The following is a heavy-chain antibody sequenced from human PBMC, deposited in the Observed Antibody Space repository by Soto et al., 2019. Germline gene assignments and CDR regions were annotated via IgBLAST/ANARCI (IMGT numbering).Heavy chain of an antibody. J-gene: IGHJ5*02. D-gene: IGHD1-1*01. CDR3: AKGRDNNWNERERGFDP. V-gene: IGHV3-23*01. Sequence: GGSLRLSCAASGFTFSSYAMSWVRQAPGKGLEWVSAISGSGGSTYYADSVKGRFTISRDNSKNTLYLQMNSLRAEDTAVYYCAKGRDNNWNERERGFDPWGQGTLVTVSS. CDR2: ISGSGGST. CDR1: GFTFSSYA.